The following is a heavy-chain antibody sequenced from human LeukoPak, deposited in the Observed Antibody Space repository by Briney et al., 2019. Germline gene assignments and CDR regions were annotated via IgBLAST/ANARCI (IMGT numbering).Heavy chain of an antibody. Sequence: GGSLRLSCAASGFTFSSYAMNWVRQAPGKGLEWVAVISYDGSNKYYADSVKGRFTISRDNSKNTLYLQMNSLRAEDTAVYYCARDRGYSYGPPSYYFDYWGREPWSPSPQ. J-gene: IGHJ4*02. CDR3: ARDRGYSYGPPSYYFDY. D-gene: IGHD5-18*01. CDR2: ISYDGSNK. CDR1: GFTFSSYA. V-gene: IGHV3-30-3*01.